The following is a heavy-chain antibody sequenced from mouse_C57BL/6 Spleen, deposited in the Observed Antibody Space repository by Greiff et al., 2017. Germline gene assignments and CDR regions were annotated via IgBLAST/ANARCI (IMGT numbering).Heavy chain of an antibody. CDR3: ARDGPFAY. CDR2: IDPSDSYT. V-gene: IGHV1-69*01. J-gene: IGHJ3*01. Sequence: QVHVKQPGAELVMPGASVKLSCKASGYTFTSYWMHWVKQRPGQGLEWIGEIDPSDSYTNYNQKFKGKSTLTVDKSSSTAYMQLSSLTSEDSAVYYCARDGPFAYWGQGTLVTVSA. D-gene: IGHD2-3*01. CDR1: GYTFTSYW.